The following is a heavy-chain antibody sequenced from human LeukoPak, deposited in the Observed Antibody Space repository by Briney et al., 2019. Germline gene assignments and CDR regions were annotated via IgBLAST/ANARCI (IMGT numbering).Heavy chain of an antibody. CDR3: ARNGDGYNYAYFDY. CDR1: GGSISSYY. J-gene: IGHJ4*02. Sequence: PSETLSLTCTVSGGSISSYYWSWIRQPPGKGLEWIGYIYYSGSTNYNPSLKSRVTISVDTSKNQFSLKLSSVTAADTVVYYCARNGDGYNYAYFDYWGQGTLVTVSS. V-gene: IGHV4-59*08. CDR2: IYYSGST. D-gene: IGHD1-1*01.